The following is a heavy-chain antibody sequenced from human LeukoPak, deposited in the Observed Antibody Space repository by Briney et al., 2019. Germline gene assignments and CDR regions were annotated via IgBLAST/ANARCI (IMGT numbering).Heavy chain of an antibody. V-gene: IGHV1-2*04. CDR3: ARGNRWFGELSFDY. CDR2: INPNSGGT. D-gene: IGHD3-10*01. J-gene: IGHJ4*02. Sequence: ASVTVSFTASGYTLTVYYMHWVRQAPGQGLEWMGWINPNSGGTNYAQKFQGWVTMTRDTSISTAYMELSRLRSDDTAVYYCARGNRWFGELSFDYWGQGTLVTVSS. CDR1: GYTLTVYY.